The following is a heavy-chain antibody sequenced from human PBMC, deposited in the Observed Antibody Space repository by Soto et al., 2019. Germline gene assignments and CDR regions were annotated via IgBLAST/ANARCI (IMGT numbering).Heavy chain of an antibody. V-gene: IGHV4-34*01. CDR3: ARGGRIRGIYDFWSGYYKYYLDY. Sequence: SETLSLTCAVYGGSFSGYYWSWIRQPPGKGLEWIGEINHSGSTNYNPSLKSRVTISVDTSKNQFSLKLSSVTAADTAVYYCARGGRIRGIYDFWSGYYKYYLDYWGQGTLVTVSS. CDR1: GGSFSGYY. J-gene: IGHJ4*02. D-gene: IGHD3-3*01. CDR2: INHSGST.